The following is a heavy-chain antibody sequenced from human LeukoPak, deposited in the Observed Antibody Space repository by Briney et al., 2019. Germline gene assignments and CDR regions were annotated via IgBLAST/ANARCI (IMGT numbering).Heavy chain of an antibody. CDR3: ARDGDKDFDY. V-gene: IGHV4-39*07. CDR1: GGSISSSSYY. D-gene: IGHD3-9*01. CDR2: IYYSGST. J-gene: IGHJ4*02. Sequence: SETLSLTCTVSGGSISSSSYYWGWIRQPPGKGLEWIGSIYYSGSTYYNPSLKSRVTISVDTSKNQFSLNLSSVTAADTAVYYCARDGDKDFDYWGQGTLVTVSS.